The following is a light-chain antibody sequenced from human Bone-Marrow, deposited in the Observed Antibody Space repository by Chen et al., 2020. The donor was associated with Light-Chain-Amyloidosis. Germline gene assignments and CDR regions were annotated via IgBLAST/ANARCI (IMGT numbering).Light chain of an antibody. CDR2: DAS. J-gene: IGLJ3*02. V-gene: IGLV2-14*01. CDR1: SSDVGGYNY. CDR3: SSYTISSTRV. Sequence: QSALTQPASVSGSPGQSITISCTGTSSDVGGYNYVSWYQQHPGKAPKLMIYDASNRPSGVSNRFSGSKSGNTASLTISGLQAEDEADYYCSSYTISSTRVFGGGTKLTVL.